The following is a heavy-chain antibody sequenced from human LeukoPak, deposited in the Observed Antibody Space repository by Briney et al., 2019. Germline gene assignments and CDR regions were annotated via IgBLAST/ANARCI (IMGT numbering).Heavy chain of an antibody. V-gene: IGHV3-74*01. CDR1: GFTFSSYA. CDR3: ARKVYNFDY. J-gene: IGHJ4*02. Sequence: PGGSLRLSCAASGFTFSSYAMHWVRQAPGKGVVWVSRISTDGSSNTYADSVKGRFTISRDNAKNTLYLQMNSLRAEDTAVYYCARKVYNFDYWGQGTLVTVSS. CDR2: ISTDGSSN.